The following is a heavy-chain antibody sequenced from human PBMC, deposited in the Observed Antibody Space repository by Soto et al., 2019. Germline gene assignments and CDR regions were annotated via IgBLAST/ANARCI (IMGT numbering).Heavy chain of an antibody. Sequence: SVKVSCKASGGTFSSYAISWVRQAPGQGLEWMGGIIPIFGTANYAQKFQGRVTITADESTSTAYMELSSLRSEDTAVYYCARDFSRRIAARPDWFDPWGQGTLVTVSS. CDR2: IIPIFGTA. V-gene: IGHV1-69*13. CDR1: GGTFSSYA. D-gene: IGHD6-6*01. CDR3: ARDFSRRIAARPDWFDP. J-gene: IGHJ5*02.